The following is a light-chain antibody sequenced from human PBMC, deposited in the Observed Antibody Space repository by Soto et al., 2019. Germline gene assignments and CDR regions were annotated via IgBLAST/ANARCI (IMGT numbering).Light chain of an antibody. Sequence: QSALTQPPAVSGSPAQRVTIPCTGSSSNIGAGYDVHWYQQLPGTVPKLFIYGNSNRPSGVPDRFSGSKSGTSASLAITGLQAEDEADYYCQSYDSRLSAYVFGTGTRSPS. CDR2: GNS. J-gene: IGLJ1*01. CDR1: SSNIGAGYD. CDR3: QSYDSRLSAYV. V-gene: IGLV1-40*01.